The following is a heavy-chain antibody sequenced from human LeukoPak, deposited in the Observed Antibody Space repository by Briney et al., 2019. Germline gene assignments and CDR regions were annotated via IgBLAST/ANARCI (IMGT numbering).Heavy chain of an antibody. V-gene: IGHV3-43*02. D-gene: IGHD6-19*01. J-gene: IGHJ4*02. Sequence: GGSLRLSCAASGFTFDDHAMHWVRQAPGKGLEWVSLISGDGDNVYHAASVKGRFTISRDSSKNSLYLQMNSLRTEDTALYYCAKSLGSGWGYFDYWGQGTLVTVSS. CDR1: GFTFDDHA. CDR3: AKSLGSGWGYFDY. CDR2: ISGDGDNV.